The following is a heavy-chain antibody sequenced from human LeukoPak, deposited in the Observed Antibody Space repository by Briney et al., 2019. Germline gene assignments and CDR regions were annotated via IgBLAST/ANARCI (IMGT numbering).Heavy chain of an antibody. CDR3: TRLFSYSSGWYSGPVDYFDY. V-gene: IGHV4-61*01. D-gene: IGHD6-19*01. Sequence: PSETLSLTCTVSGVSVSCGSCYWSWIRQPPGKGLEWIGYTYYSGNTKYNPSLKSRVTLSLDTSKNQFSLKLTSVTAADTAVYYCTRLFSYSSGWYSGPVDYFDYWGQGTLVTVSS. CDR1: GVSVSCGSCY. CDR2: TYYSGNT. J-gene: IGHJ4*02.